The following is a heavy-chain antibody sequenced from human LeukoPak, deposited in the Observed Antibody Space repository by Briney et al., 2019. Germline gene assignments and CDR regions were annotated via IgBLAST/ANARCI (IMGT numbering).Heavy chain of an antibody. CDR2: IRYDGSNK. CDR1: GFTFSSYG. D-gene: IGHD3-16*01. J-gene: IGHJ4*02. CDR3: ATEGSRGSQTGIDY. V-gene: IGHV3-30*02. Sequence: GGSLRLSCAASGFTFSSYGMHWVRQAPGKGLEWVAFIRYDGSNKYYADSVKGRFTISRDNSKNTLYLQMNSLRAEDTAVYYFATEGSRGSQTGIDYWGQGTLVTVSS.